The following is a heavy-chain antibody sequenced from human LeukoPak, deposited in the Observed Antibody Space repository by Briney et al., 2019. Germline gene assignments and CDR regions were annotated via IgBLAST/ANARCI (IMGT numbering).Heavy chain of an antibody. V-gene: IGHV4-61*02. CDR3: ATIMGPYDFWSGYYRDY. Sequence: SETLSLTCTVSGGSISSGSYYWRWIRRPAGKGLEWFGRFYTSGSTNYKPALKSRVTISVDTSKNQFSLKLSSVTAADTAVYYCATIMGPYDFWSGYYRDYWGQGTLVTVSS. D-gene: IGHD3-3*01. CDR1: GGSISSGSYY. J-gene: IGHJ4*02. CDR2: FYTSGST.